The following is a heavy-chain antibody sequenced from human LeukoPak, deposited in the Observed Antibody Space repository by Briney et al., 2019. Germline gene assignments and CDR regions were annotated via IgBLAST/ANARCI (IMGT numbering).Heavy chain of an antibody. CDR1: GYTFTSYG. CDR3: ARDWDYYDSSGYQKFDY. V-gene: IGHV1-18*01. J-gene: IGHJ4*02. CDR2: ISAYNGNT. Sequence: ASVKVSCKASGYTFTSYGISWVRQAPGQGLEWMGWISAYNGNTNYAQKLQGRVTMTTDTSTSTAYMELRSLRSDDTAVYYCARDWDYYDSSGYQKFDYGGQGTLVTVSS. D-gene: IGHD3-22*01.